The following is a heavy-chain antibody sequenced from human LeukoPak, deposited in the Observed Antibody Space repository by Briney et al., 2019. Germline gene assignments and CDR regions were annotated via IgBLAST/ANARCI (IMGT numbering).Heavy chain of an antibody. CDR1: GYTLTELS. CDR2: FDPEDGET. Sequence: ASVKVSCKVSGYTLTELSMHWARQAPGKGLEWMGGFDPEDGETIYAQKFQGRVTMTEDTSTDTAYMELSSLRSEDTAVYYCATRTYSGYDWEFDYWGQGTLVTVSS. CDR3: ATRTYSGYDWEFDY. J-gene: IGHJ4*02. D-gene: IGHD5-12*01. V-gene: IGHV1-24*01.